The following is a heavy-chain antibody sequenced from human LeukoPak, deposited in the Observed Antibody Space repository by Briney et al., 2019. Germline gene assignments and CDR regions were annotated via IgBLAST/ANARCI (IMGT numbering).Heavy chain of an antibody. CDR2: ISGDGGST. CDR3: AKDMRAAGRTAFDY. Sequence: GALRLSCAASGFTFDDYGMSWVRQAPGKGLEWVSLISGDGGSTYYADSVKGRFTISRDNSKNSLYLQMNSLRTEDTALYYCAKDMRAAGRTAFDYWGQGTLVTVSS. CDR1: GFTFDDYG. J-gene: IGHJ4*02. D-gene: IGHD6-13*01. V-gene: IGHV3-43*02.